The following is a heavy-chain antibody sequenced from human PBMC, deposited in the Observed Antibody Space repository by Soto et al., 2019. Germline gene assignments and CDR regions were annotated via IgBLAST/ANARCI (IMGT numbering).Heavy chain of an antibody. CDR1: GGTFSSYA. Sequence: SVKVSCKASGGTFSSYAISWVRQAPGQGLEWMGGIIPIFGTANYAQKFQGRVTITADKSTSTACMELSSLRSEDTAVYYCARSLRGPQRIFFDYWGPGTLVTVSS. CDR2: IIPIFGTA. J-gene: IGHJ4*02. CDR3: ARSLRGPQRIFFDY. V-gene: IGHV1-69*06. D-gene: IGHD3-10*01.